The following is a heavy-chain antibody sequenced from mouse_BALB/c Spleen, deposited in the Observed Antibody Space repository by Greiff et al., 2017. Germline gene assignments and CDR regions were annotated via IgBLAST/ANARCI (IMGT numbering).Heavy chain of an antibody. J-gene: IGHJ3*01. Sequence: VQLKESGAELVKPGASVKLSCTASGFNIKDTYMHWVKQRPEQGLEWIGRIDPANGNTKYDPKFQGKATITADTSSNTAYLQLSSLTSEDTAVYYCARGFPYWGQGTLVTVSA. CDR1: GFNIKDTY. CDR3: ARGFPY. V-gene: IGHV14-3*02. CDR2: IDPANGNT.